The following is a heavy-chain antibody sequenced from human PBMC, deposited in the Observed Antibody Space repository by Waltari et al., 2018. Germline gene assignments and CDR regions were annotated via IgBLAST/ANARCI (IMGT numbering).Heavy chain of an antibody. D-gene: IGHD6-6*01. CDR2: IWYDGSNK. Sequence: QVQLVESGGGVVQPGRSLRLSCAASGFTFSSYGMHWVRQAPGKGLEWVAVIWYDGSNKYYADSVKGRFTISRDNSKNTLYLQMNSLRAEDTAMYYCAKDHEYSSSRVDYWGQGTLVTVSS. CDR3: AKDHEYSSSRVDY. J-gene: IGHJ4*02. CDR1: GFTFSSYG. V-gene: IGHV3-30*18.